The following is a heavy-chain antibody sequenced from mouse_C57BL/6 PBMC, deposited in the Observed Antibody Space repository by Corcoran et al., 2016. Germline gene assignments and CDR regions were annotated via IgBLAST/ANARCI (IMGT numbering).Heavy chain of an antibody. D-gene: IGHD2-5*01. J-gene: IGHJ1*03. Sequence: DVQLQESGPGLVKPSQSLPLTCSVTGYSITSGYYWNWIRQFPGNKLEWMGYISYDGSNNYNPSLKNRISITRDTSKNQFFLKLNSVTTEDTATYYCASDYSNYPGWYFDVWGRGTTVTVSS. CDR2: ISYDGSN. CDR3: ASDYSNYPGWYFDV. CDR1: GYSITSGYY. V-gene: IGHV3-6*01.